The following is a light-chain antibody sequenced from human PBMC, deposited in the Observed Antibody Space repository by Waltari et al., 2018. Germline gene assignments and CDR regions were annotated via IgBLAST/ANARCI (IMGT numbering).Light chain of an antibody. CDR3: SSYTSSSGTDVV. J-gene: IGLJ2*01. CDR2: DVS. CDR1: SSDVGGYNY. V-gene: IGLV2-14*03. Sequence: QSALTQPASVSGSPGQSITISCTGTSSDVGGYNYVSWYQQHPGKAPNRMIYDVSNRPSGVSNRFSGSKSGNTASLTISGLQAEDEADYYCSSYTSSSGTDVVFGGGTKLTVL.